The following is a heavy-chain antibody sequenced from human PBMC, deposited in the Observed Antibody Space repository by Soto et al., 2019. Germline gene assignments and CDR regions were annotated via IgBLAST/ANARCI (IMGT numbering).Heavy chain of an antibody. V-gene: IGHV1-69*13. D-gene: IGHD6-25*01. CDR2: VIPIFGTA. CDR1: GGTFSSYA. Sequence: SVKVSCKASGGTFSSYAISWVRQAPGQGLEWMGGVIPIFGTANYAQKFQGRVTITADESTSTAYMELSSLRSEDTAVYYCARRKYSSGLIDYWGQGTLVTVSS. J-gene: IGHJ4*02. CDR3: ARRKYSSGLIDY.